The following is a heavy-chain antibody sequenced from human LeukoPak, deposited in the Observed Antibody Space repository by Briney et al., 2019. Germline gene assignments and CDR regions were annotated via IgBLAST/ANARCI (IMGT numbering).Heavy chain of an antibody. Sequence: GGSLRLSCAASGFTFNSYAMTWVRQAPGKGLEWVSAISGSGGTTYYADSVEGRFTISRDNSKNTLYLQMDSLRAEDTAVYYCAKVLGRSGWQTDYWGQGTLVSVSS. J-gene: IGHJ4*02. CDR1: GFTFNSYA. CDR2: ISGSGGTT. D-gene: IGHD6-19*01. V-gene: IGHV3-23*01. CDR3: AKVLGRSGWQTDY.